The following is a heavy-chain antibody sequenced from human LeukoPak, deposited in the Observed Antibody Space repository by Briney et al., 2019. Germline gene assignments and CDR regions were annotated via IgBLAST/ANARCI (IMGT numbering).Heavy chain of an antibody. CDR2: INPSGGST. Sequence: VASVKVSCKASGYTFTNYYMHWVRQAPGQGLEWMGIINPSGGSTSYAQKFQGRVTMTRDTSTSTVYMELSSLRSEDTAVYYCAREEMGDYATGYWGQGTLVTVSS. V-gene: IGHV1-46*01. J-gene: IGHJ4*02. D-gene: IGHD4-17*01. CDR1: GYTFTNYY. CDR3: AREEMGDYATGY.